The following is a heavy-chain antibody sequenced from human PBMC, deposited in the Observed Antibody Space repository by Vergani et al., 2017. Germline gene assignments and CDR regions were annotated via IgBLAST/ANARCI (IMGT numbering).Heavy chain of an antibody. CDR3: AKAVFLSSGYYSWNWYFDL. CDR1: GFTFSSYA. Sequence: EVQLLESGGGLVQPGGSLRLSCAASGFTFSSYAMSWVRQAPGKGLEWVSAIYSGGSTYYADSVKGRFTISRDNSKNTLYLQMNSLRAEDTAVYYCAKAVFLSSGYYSWNWYFDLWGRGTLVTVSS. J-gene: IGHJ2*01. V-gene: IGHV3-23*05. CDR2: IYSGGST. D-gene: IGHD3-22*01.